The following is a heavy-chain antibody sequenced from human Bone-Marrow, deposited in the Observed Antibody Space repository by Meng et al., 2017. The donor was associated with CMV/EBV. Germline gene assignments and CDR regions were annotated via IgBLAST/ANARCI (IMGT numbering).Heavy chain of an antibody. CDR3: ASSRGYSNYLTDY. Sequence: SEPLSLTCTVSGGSISSSSYYWGWIRQPPGKGLEWIGSIYYSGSTYYNPSLKSRVTISVDTSKNQFSLKLSSVTAADTAVYYCASSRGYSNYLTDYWGQGTLVTVSS. J-gene: IGHJ4*02. CDR2: IYYSGST. V-gene: IGHV4-39*07. CDR1: GGSISSSSYY. D-gene: IGHD4-11*01.